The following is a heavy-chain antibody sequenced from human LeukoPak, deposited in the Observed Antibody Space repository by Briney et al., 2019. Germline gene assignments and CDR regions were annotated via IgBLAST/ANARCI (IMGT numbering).Heavy chain of an antibody. D-gene: IGHD3-3*01. CDR2: ISYDGTNK. V-gene: IGHV3-30*18. CDR3: AKENDFVY. J-gene: IGHJ4*02. CDR1: GFTFSNYD. Sequence: GRSLRLSCAASGFTFSNYDMHWVRQAPGKGLEWVAVISYDGTNKYYADSVKGRFTISRDNSKSTLYLQMNSQRAEDTAVYYCAKENDFVYWGQGTLVTVSS.